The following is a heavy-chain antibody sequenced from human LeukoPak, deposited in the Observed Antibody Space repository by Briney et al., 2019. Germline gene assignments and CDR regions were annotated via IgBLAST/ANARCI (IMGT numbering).Heavy chain of an antibody. V-gene: IGHV3-66*01. Sequence: GSLRLSCAASGFTVSSNYMSWVRQAPGKGLEWVSVIYSGGSTYYADSVKGRFTISRDNSKNPLYLQMNSLRAEDTAVYYCARSGAIYYYYGMDVWGQGTTVTVSS. CDR1: GFTVSSNY. CDR2: IYSGGST. D-gene: IGHD1-26*01. CDR3: ARSGAIYYYYGMDV. J-gene: IGHJ6*02.